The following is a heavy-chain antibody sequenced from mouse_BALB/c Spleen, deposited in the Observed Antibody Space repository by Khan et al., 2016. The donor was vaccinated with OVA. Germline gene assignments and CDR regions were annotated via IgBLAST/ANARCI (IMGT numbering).Heavy chain of an antibody. CDR3: ARWFAY. J-gene: IGHJ3*01. CDR1: GYSITTDYA. Sequence: VQLHQSGPGLVKPSQSLSLTCTVTGYSITTDYAWNGIRQFPGNKLEWMGYISYSGGTSYLPSLKSRISITRDTSKNQFFLQLNSVTTEDSATYYCARWFAYWGQGTLVTVS. V-gene: IGHV3-2*02. CDR2: ISYSGGT.